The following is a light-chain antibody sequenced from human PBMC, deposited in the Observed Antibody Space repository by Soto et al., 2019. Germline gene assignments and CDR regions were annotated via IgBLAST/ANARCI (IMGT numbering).Light chain of an antibody. CDR2: GAS. CDR3: QQYNSWPPT. Sequence: IVLTQSPDTLSLSPGETATLSCMASQSVASSHLAWYRQKPGQTPRLLIYGASTRATDIPARFSGSGSGTEFTLSISSLQSEDFAVYYCQQYNSWPPTFGQGTRLEIK. J-gene: IGKJ5*01. V-gene: IGKV3-15*01. CDR1: QSVASSH.